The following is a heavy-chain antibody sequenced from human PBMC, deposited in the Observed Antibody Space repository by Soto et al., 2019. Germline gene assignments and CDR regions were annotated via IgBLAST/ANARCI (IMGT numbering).Heavy chain of an antibody. CDR2: IYPGDQET. CDR3: ARSPRSSPYFDY. V-gene: IGHV5-51*01. J-gene: IGHJ4*02. CDR1: GYTFSNFW. D-gene: IGHD6-13*01. Sequence: GESLKISCQCSGYTFSNFWVGWVRQLPGRGLEWMGIIYPGDQETRYSPSFHGKVTISADKSINTAYLQWNSLEASDTAFYFCARSPRSSPYFDYWGQGALVTVSS.